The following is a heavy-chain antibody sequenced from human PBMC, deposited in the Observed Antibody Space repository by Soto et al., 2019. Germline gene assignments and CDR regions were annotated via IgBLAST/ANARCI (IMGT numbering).Heavy chain of an antibody. CDR2: ISGGGGTT. CDR1: EFTFSSYA. J-gene: IGHJ6*02. D-gene: IGHD3-22*01. V-gene: IGHV3-23*01. CDR3: AKGKVAYDNSGLQYFYYFPMNV. Sequence: EVQLLESGGDLVQPGGSLRLSCAASEFTFSSYAMNWVRQAPGKGLEWVSVISGGGGTTYYADSVKGRFRITRDNSKNTLYLQMNRLRGEDTAVYYCAKGKVAYDNSGLQYFYYFPMNVWGQGTTVTVSS.